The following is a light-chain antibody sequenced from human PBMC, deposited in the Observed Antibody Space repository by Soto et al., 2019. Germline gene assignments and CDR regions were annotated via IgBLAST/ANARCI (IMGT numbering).Light chain of an antibody. Sequence: QSALTQPASVSGSPGQSITISCTGTSADVGGYDYVSWYEHHPGKAPKLMIYDVSNRPSGISNRFSGSKSGNTASLTISGLQAEDEADYYCSSYTSSLTNVVFGGGTKVTVL. V-gene: IGLV2-14*03. J-gene: IGLJ2*01. CDR3: SSYTSSLTNVV. CDR1: SADVGGYDY. CDR2: DVS.